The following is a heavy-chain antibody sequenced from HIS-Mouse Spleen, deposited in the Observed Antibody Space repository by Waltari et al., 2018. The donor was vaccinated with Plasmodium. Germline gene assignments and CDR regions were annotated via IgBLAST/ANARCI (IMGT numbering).Heavy chain of an antibody. CDR2: INPNSGGT. D-gene: IGHD5-12*01. V-gene: IGHV1-2*02. CDR1: GSTFHGSH. J-gene: IGHJ4*02. Sequence: QVQLVQPGAEVKKPGASVKVYCQASGSTFHGSHLDWGRQVPGQGLEWMGWINPNSGGTNYAQKFQGRVTMTRDTSISTAYMELSRLRSDDTAVYYCAVGRWLQPRDYWGQGTLVTVSS. CDR3: AVGRWLQPRDY.